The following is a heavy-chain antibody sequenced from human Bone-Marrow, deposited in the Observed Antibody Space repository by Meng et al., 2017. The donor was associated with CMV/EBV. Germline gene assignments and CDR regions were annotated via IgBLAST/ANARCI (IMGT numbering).Heavy chain of an antibody. Sequence: SETLSLTCAVYGGSFSGYYWSWIRQPPGKGLEWIGEINHSGSTNYNPSLKSRVTISVDTSKNQFSLKLSSVTAADTAVYYCARGRIAARPFDYWGQGTLVTVSS. D-gene: IGHD6-6*01. CDR3: ARGRIAARPFDY. CDR2: INHSGST. CDR1: GGSFSGYY. V-gene: IGHV4-34*01. J-gene: IGHJ4*02.